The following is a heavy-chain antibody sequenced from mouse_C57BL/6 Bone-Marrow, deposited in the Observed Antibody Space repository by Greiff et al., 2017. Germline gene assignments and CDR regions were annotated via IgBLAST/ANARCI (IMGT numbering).Heavy chain of an antibody. J-gene: IGHJ3*01. Sequence: QVQLQQSGAELARPGASVKLSCKASGYTFTSYGISWVKQRTGQGLEWIGEIYPRSGNTYYNEKFKGKATLTVDKSSSTAYMELRRLTSVDSAVYFCARNYALFPWFAYWGQGTLVTVSA. D-gene: IGHD2-4*01. CDR3: ARNYALFPWFAY. V-gene: IGHV1-81*01. CDR1: GYTFTSYG. CDR2: IYPRSGNT.